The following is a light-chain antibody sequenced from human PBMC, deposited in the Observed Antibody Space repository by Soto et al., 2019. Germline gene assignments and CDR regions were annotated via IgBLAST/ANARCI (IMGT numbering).Light chain of an antibody. CDR2: AAS. CDR3: QQYGSSPYT. Sequence: EIVLTQSPGTLSLSPGERATLSCRASQSVSTNSLAWYQQKPGQAPRLLIYAASSRASGIPDRFSGSGSGTDFTLTISRLEPEDFAVYYCQQYGSSPYTFGQGTKVDIK. CDR1: QSVSTNS. J-gene: IGKJ2*01. V-gene: IGKV3-20*01.